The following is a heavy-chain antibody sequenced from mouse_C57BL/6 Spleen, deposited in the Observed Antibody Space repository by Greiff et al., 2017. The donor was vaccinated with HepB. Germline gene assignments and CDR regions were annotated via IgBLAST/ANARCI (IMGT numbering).Heavy chain of an antibody. CDR2: ISYDGSN. CDR1: GYSITSGYY. D-gene: IGHD2-4*01. V-gene: IGHV3-6*01. J-gene: IGHJ3*01. Sequence: EVKLQESGPGLVKPSQSLSLTCSVTGYSITSGYYWNWIRQFPGNKLEWMGYISYDGSNNYNPSLKNRISITRDTSKNQFFLKLNSVTTEDTATYYCARGGVYDYDGAWFAYWGQGTLVTVSA. CDR3: ARGGVYDYDGAWFAY.